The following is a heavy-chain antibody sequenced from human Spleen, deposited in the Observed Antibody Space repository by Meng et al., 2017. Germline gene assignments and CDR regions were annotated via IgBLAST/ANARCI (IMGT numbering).Heavy chain of an antibody. CDR3: AREGGSGDYYGSEAFDS. D-gene: IGHD1-26*01. V-gene: IGHV1-3*01. J-gene: IGHJ4*02. CDR2: IKAGNGDK. Sequence: QGHVVQSGAEVKKLGSSWKFPCKALGYTFIGSASHWVRQAPGQWLEWMGWIKAGNGDKKHSQKFQGRVTITRDTSASTAYMELSSLSSEDTAVYYCAREGGSGDYYGSEAFDSWGQGTLVTVSS. CDR1: GYTFIGSA.